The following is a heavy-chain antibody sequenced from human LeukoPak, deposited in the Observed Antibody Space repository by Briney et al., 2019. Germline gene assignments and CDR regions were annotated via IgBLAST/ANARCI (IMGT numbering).Heavy chain of an antibody. CDR1: GGTFSSYA. CDR3: ASTDCSSTSCYVGEYFQH. Sequence: SVKVSCKASGGTFSSYAISWVRQAPGQGLEWMGGISPIFGTANYAQKFQGRVTITADESTSTAYMELSSLRSEDTAVYYCASTDCSSTSCYVGEYFQHWGQRTLVTVSS. V-gene: IGHV1-69*13. J-gene: IGHJ1*01. D-gene: IGHD2-2*01. CDR2: ISPIFGTA.